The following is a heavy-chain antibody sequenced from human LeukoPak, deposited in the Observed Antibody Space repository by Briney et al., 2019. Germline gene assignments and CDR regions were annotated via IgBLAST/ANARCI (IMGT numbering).Heavy chain of an antibody. J-gene: IGHJ1*01. CDR3: ARDYYYDGSGYYSGFFQH. D-gene: IGHD3-22*01. CDR2: ISSSSSYI. CDR1: GFTFSSYS. V-gene: IGHV3-21*01. Sequence: GGSLRLSCAASGFTFSSYSMNWVRQAPGKGLEWVSSISSSSSYIYYADSVKGRFTISRDNAKNSLYLQMNSLRAEDTAVYYCARDYYYDGSGYYSGFFQHWGQGTQVTVSS.